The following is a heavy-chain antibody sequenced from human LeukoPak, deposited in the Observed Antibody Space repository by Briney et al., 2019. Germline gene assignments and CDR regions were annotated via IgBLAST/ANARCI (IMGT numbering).Heavy chain of an antibody. V-gene: IGHV4-59*12. J-gene: IGHJ4*02. CDR1: GASIYGYY. CDR3: ARVPNYYDSSGYFDY. Sequence: SETLSLTCTVSGASIYGYYWSWIRQPPGKGLEWIGSIFYSGSTDYNPSLKSRVTISVDTSKNQFSLKLSSVTAADTAVYYCARVPNYYDSSGYFDYWGQGTLVTVSS. CDR2: IFYSGST. D-gene: IGHD3-22*01.